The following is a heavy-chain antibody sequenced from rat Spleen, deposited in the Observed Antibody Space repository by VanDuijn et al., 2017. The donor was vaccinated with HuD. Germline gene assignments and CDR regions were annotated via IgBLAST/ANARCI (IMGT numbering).Heavy chain of an antibody. V-gene: IGHV2-15*01. CDR2: IWGDGST. D-gene: IGHD1-2*01. J-gene: IGHJ2*01. Sequence: QVRLKESGPGLVQPSQTLSLTCTVSGFSLISYAVNWVRQPPGKGLEWMGGIWGDGSTNYNSALKSRLSISRDTSKNQIYLKMNSLQIEDTATYFCARADVAGLSTDGIWGQGIMVTVSS. CDR3: ARADVAGLSTDGI. CDR1: GFSLISYA.